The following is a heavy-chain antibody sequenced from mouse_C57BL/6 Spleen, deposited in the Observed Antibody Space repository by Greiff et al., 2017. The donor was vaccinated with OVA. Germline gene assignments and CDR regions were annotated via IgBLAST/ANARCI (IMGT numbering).Heavy chain of an antibody. Sequence: EVQLQQSVAELVRPGASVKLSCTASGFNIKNTYMHWVKQRPEQGLEWIGRIDPANGNTKYAPKFQGKATITADTSSNTAYLQLSSLTSEDTAIDYCARKFPYYYGSSYFDYWGQGTTLTVSS. CDR3: ARKFPYYYGSSYFDY. J-gene: IGHJ2*01. CDR2: IDPANGNT. CDR1: GFNIKNTY. V-gene: IGHV14-3*01. D-gene: IGHD1-1*01.